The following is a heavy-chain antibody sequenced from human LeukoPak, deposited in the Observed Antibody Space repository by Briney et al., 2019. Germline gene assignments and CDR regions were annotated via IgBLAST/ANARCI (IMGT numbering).Heavy chain of an antibody. D-gene: IGHD3-22*01. CDR2: INHSGST. J-gene: IGHJ4*02. V-gene: IGHV4-34*01. CDR1: GGSFSGYY. CDR3: ARHTMIVVVPWDYFDY. Sequence: SETLSLTCAVYGGSFSGYYWSWIAQPPGRGLGGIGEINHSGSTNYNPSLKSRVTISVDTSKNQFSLKLSSVTAADTAVYYCARHTMIVVVPWDYFDYWGQGTLVTVSS.